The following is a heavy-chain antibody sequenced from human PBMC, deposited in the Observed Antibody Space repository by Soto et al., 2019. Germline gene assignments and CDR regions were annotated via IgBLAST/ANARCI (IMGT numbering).Heavy chain of an antibody. CDR3: ARDLGEGYNWFDP. J-gene: IGHJ5*02. CDR2: IIPIFGTA. V-gene: IGHV1-69*13. CDR1: GGTFSSYA. Sequence: SVKVSCKASGGTFSSYAISWVRQAPGQGLEWMGGIIPIFGTANYAQKFQGRVTITADESTSTAYMELSSLRSEDTAVYYCARDLGEGYNWFDPWGQGTLVTVSS. D-gene: IGHD1-26*01.